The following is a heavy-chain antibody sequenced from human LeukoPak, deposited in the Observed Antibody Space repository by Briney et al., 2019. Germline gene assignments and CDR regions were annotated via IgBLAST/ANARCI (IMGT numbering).Heavy chain of an antibody. Sequence: ASVKVSCKASGYTFSSNDINWVRQATGQGLEWMGWMNSNSGNTGYAQNFQGRVSMTRDTSISTVYLELSSLRSEDTAVYYCARAYSSSSPFDYWGQGTLVTVSS. D-gene: IGHD6-6*01. CDR3: ARAYSSSSPFDY. V-gene: IGHV1-8*01. CDR1: GYTFSSND. J-gene: IGHJ4*02. CDR2: MNSNSGNT.